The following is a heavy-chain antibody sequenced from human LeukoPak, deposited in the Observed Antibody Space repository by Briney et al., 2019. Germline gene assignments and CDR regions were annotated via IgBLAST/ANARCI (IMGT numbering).Heavy chain of an antibody. J-gene: IGHJ4*02. CDR3: ARGSHSAGGYGQGVDY. CDR2: INHSGST. V-gene: IGHV4-34*01. D-gene: IGHD5-12*01. CDR1: GGSFSGYY. Sequence: TPSETLSLTCAVYGGSFSGYYWSWIRQPPGKGLEWIGEINHSGSTNYNPSLKSRVTISVDTSKNQFSLKLSSVTAADTAVYYCARGSHSAGGYGQGVDYWGQGTLVTVSS.